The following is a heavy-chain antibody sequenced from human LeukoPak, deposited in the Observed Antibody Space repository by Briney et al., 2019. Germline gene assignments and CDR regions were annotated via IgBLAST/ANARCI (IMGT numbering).Heavy chain of an antibody. D-gene: IGHD3-22*01. CDR1: GGSISGYY. CDR2: IYYSGST. Sequence: SETLSLTCTVSGGSISGYYWSWIRQPPGKGLEWIGYIYYSGSTNYNPSLKSRVTISVDTSKNQFSLKLSSVTAADTAVYYCARGRLVPYYYDSSGYYFGYWGQGTLVTVSS. CDR3: ARGRLVPYYYDSSGYYFGY. V-gene: IGHV4-59*01. J-gene: IGHJ4*02.